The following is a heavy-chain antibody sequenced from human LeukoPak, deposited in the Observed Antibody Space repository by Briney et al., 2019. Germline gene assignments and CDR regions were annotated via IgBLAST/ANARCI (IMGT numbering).Heavy chain of an antibody. V-gene: IGHV3-30*18. J-gene: IGHJ4*02. Sequence: GGSLRLSCAASGFTFSISDMHWVRQAPGKGLDWVALISYHGRNIHYGDSVKGRFTISGDESKNTVYLEMNSLRPEDTAVYYCAKGSYYDSGDYYQYYFDYWGQGTLVTVSS. CDR2: ISYHGRNI. CDR1: GFTFSISD. CDR3: AKGSYYDSGDYYQYYFDY. D-gene: IGHD3-22*01.